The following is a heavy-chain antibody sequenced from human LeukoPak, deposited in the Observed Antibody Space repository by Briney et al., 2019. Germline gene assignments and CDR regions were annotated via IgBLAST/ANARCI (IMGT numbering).Heavy chain of an antibody. D-gene: IGHD2-15*01. J-gene: IGHJ3*02. Sequence: RPSETLSLTCTVSGGSISSYYWSWIRQPPGKGLEWIGYIYYSGSTNYNPSLKSRVTISVDTSKNQFSLKLSSVTAADTAVYYCARLVLQPLYAFDIWGQGTMVTVSS. CDR2: IYYSGST. CDR1: GGSISSYY. V-gene: IGHV4-59*08. CDR3: ARLVLQPLYAFDI.